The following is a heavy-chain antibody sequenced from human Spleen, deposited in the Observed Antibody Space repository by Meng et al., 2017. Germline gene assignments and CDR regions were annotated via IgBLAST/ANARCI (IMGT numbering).Heavy chain of an antibody. J-gene: IGHJ4*01. Sequence: VQLGESGGGFVKPGGSLRLACAASGVTFSNAWMTGVRQAPGKGLEWIGRMKSNVDGGTVDYAAAVKGRFFISRDDSENTFYLQMNSLKTEDTAVYYCSGHVDYWGHGTLVTVSS. CDR1: GVTFSNAW. CDR3: SGHVDY. CDR2: MKSNVDGGTV. V-gene: IGHV3-15*01.